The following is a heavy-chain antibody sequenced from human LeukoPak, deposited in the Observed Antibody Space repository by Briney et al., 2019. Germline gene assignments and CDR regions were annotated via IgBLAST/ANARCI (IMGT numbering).Heavy chain of an antibody. CDR2: IYYSGST. V-gene: IGHV4-59*01. CDR3: GRLATVTTLTPAIYYYYYGMDV. D-gene: IGHD4-17*01. J-gene: IGHJ6*02. CDR1: GGSISSYY. Sequence: PSETLSLTCTVSGGSISSYYWSWIRQPPGKGLEWIGYIYYSGSTNYNPSLKSRVTISVDTSKNQFSLKLSSVTAADTAVYYCGRLATVTTLTPAIYYYYYGMDVWGQGTTVTVSS.